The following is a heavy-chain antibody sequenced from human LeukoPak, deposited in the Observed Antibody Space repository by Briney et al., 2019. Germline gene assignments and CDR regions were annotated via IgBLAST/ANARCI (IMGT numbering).Heavy chain of an antibody. Sequence: GGSLRLSCAASGFTFSNYAMTWVRQTPGKGLEWVSIVTGSGISTYYVDSVKGRFTISRDNSKNTLYLQMSSLRAEDTAVYYCARGDLGYCSSTSCSFDYWGQGTLVTVSS. CDR2: VTGSGIST. D-gene: IGHD2-2*01. CDR1: GFTFSNYA. V-gene: IGHV3-23*01. J-gene: IGHJ4*02. CDR3: ARGDLGYCSSTSCSFDY.